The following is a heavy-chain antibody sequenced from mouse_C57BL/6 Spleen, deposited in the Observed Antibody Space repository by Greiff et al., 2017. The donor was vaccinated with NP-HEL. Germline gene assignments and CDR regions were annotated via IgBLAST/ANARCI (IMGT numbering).Heavy chain of an antibody. CDR2: INPGSGGN. D-gene: IGHD2-5*01. CDR1: GYAFTNYL. V-gene: IGHV1-54*01. Sequence: QVQLQQSGAELVRPGTSVKVSCKASGYAFTNYLIEWVKQRPGQGLEWIGVINPGSGGNNYNEQFKGKATLTADKSSSTAYMQLSSLTSEDSAVYFCASGSNLGDYWGQGTTLTVSS. J-gene: IGHJ2*01. CDR3: ASGSNLGDY.